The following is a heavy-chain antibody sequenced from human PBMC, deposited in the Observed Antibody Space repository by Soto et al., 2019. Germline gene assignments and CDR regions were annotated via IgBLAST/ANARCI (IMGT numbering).Heavy chain of an antibody. CDR1: GFSLSTSGVG. D-gene: IGHD6-19*01. V-gene: IGHV2-5*02. CDR2: IYWDDDK. CDR3: AHNLVAGTSWFDP. J-gene: IGHJ5*02. Sequence: QITLKESGPTLVKPTQTLTLTCTFSGFSLSTSGVGVVWIRQPPGKALEWLGIIYWDDDKRYRPSLKSRLTXTXDXXKNQVFLTMTNMDPVDTGTYYCAHNLVAGTSWFDPWGQGTLVTVSS.